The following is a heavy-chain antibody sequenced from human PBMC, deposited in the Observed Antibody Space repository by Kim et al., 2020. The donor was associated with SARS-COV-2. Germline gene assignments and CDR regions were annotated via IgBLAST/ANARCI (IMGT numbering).Heavy chain of an antibody. Sequence: VKGRFTLTRTNAKNSLYLQMNRLRDEDTAVYYCARGKMVRGVITDYWGQGTLVTVAS. CDR3: ARGKMVRGVITDY. D-gene: IGHD3-10*01. V-gene: IGHV3-48*02. J-gene: IGHJ4*02.